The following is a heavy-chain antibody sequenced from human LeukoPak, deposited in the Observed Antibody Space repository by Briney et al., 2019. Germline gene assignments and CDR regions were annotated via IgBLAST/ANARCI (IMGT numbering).Heavy chain of an antibody. D-gene: IGHD5-12*01. CDR3: ARETGYSGYDTDY. V-gene: IGHV1-2*02. CDR1: GYTFTGYY. Sequence: ASVKVSCKASGYTFTGYYMHWVRQAPGQGLEWMGWINPNSGGTNYAQKFQGRVTMTRDTSISTAYMELSRLRSDDTAVYYCARETGYSGYDTDYWGQGTLVTVPS. J-gene: IGHJ4*02. CDR2: INPNSGGT.